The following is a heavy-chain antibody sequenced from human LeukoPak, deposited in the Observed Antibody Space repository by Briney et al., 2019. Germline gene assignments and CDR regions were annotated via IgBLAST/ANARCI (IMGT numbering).Heavy chain of an antibody. Sequence: SETLSLTCTVSGGSISSHYWSWIRQPPGKGLEWIGYIYYSGSTNYNPSLKSRVTISVDTSKNQFSLKLSSVTAADTAVYYCARRPAITMVRGVSDYYYGMDVWGQGTTVTVSS. V-gene: IGHV4-59*11. CDR2: IYYSGST. D-gene: IGHD3-10*01. CDR1: GGSISSHY. CDR3: ARRPAITMVRGVSDYYYGMDV. J-gene: IGHJ6*02.